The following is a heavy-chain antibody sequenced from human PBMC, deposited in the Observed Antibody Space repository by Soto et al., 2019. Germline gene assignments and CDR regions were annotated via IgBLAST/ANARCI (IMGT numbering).Heavy chain of an antibody. Sequence: QVQLQESGPGPVKPSQTLSLTCTVSGGSISTGGYYWSWSRQHPGKGLEWIGYIYYRGSTYFNPSLRSRVTIAADASRNKSPPTLSSVTAADTAVFYCARASPSYFYAMDVWGQGTTVTVSS. CDR1: GGSISTGGYY. J-gene: IGHJ6*02. V-gene: IGHV4-31*03. CDR2: IYYRGST. CDR3: ARASPSYFYAMDV.